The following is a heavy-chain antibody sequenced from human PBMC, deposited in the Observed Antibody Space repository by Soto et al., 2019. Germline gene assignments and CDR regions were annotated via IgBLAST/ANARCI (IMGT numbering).Heavy chain of an antibody. CDR1: GGSISSGGYY. J-gene: IGHJ3*02. CDR2: IYYIGSI. V-gene: IGHV4-31*03. Sequence: PSETLSLTCTVSGGSISSGGYYWSWIRQHPGKGLEWIGYIYYIGSISYNPSLKSRFSISVDTFKNHFSLKLSSVTAADTAVYYCARFYMVRGVMGAFDIWGQGTMVTV. CDR3: ARFYMVRGVMGAFDI. D-gene: IGHD3-10*01.